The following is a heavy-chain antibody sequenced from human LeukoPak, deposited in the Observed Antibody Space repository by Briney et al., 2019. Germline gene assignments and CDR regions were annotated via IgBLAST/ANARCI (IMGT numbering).Heavy chain of an antibody. V-gene: IGHV4-30-4*01. D-gene: IGHD1-1*01. CDR3: ARFQYKAAFDI. CDR1: GGSITNGDYY. Sequence: SETLSLTCTVSGGSITNGDYYWTWIRQPPGKGLEWIGYIYYSGTTYYNPSLKSRLTISVDKSKNQFSLKLSSVTAADTAVYYCARFQYKAAFDIWGQGTMVTVSS. CDR2: IYYSGTT. J-gene: IGHJ3*02.